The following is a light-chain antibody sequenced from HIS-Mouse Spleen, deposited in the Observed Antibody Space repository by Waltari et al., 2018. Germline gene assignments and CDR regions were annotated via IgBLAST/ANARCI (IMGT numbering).Light chain of an antibody. J-gene: IGLJ2*01. V-gene: IGLV3-10*01. CDR1: ALPKKY. Sequence: SYELTQPPSVSVSPVQTARITCSGDALPKKYAYWYQQKSGQPPVLVIYEDSKRPAGSPERFSGSSSGTMGTLTISGAQVEDEADYYCYSTDSSGNHRVFGGGTKLTVL. CDR2: EDS. CDR3: YSTDSSGNHRV.